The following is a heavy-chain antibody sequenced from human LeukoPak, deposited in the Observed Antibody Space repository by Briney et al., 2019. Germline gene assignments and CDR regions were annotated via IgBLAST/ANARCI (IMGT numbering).Heavy chain of an antibody. CDR3: ARARRDDYVWGSYRYKAGNNRFDP. J-gene: IGHJ5*02. V-gene: IGHV4-34*01. CDR2: INHSGST. CDR1: GGSFSGYY. D-gene: IGHD3-16*02. Sequence: PSETLSLTCAVYGGSFSGYYWSWIRQPPGKGLEWIGEINHSGSTNYNPSLKSRVTISVDTSKNQFSLKLSSVTAADTAVYYCARARRDDYVWGSYRYKAGNNRFDPWGQGTLVTVSS.